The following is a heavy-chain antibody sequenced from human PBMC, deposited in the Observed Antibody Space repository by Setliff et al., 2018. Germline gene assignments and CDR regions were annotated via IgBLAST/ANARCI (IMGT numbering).Heavy chain of an antibody. Sequence: SSETLSLTCAVYGGSFSTYYWIWIRQPPGKGLEWIGEINHSGSTNYNPSLKSRVTISVDTSKNQFSLKLSSVTAADTAVYYCAREDTAMATYYYGMDVWGQGTTVTVSS. V-gene: IGHV4-34*01. CDR1: GGSFSTYY. CDR2: INHSGST. CDR3: AREDTAMATYYYGMDV. J-gene: IGHJ6*02. D-gene: IGHD5-18*01.